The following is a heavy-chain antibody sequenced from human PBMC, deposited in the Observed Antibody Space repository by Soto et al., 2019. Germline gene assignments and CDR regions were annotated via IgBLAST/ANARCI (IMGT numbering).Heavy chain of an antibody. D-gene: IGHD5-12*01. CDR1: GGSIISYY. CDR2: IYYSGST. J-gene: IGHJ6*02. Sequence: SETLSLTCTVSGGSIISYYCSWIRHPPGKGLEWIGYIYYSGSTNYNPSLKSRVTISVDTSKNQFSLKLSSVTAADTAVYYCARLSVVATTDYYYYGMDVWGQGTTVTVSS. CDR3: ARLSVVATTDYYYYGMDV. V-gene: IGHV4-59*01.